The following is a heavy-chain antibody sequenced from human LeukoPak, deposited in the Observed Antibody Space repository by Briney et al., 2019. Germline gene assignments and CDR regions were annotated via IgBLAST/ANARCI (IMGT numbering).Heavy chain of an antibody. J-gene: IGHJ4*02. D-gene: IGHD5-18*01. CDR1: GGSISSGGYS. V-gene: IGHV4-30-2*01. CDR3: AREVDTAMAD. Sequence: SQTLSLTCAVSGGSISSGGYSWSWIRQPPGKGLEWIGYIYHGGSTYYNPSLKSRVTISVDRSKNQFSLKLSSVTAADTAVYYCAREVDTAMADWGQGTLVTVSS. CDR2: IYHGGST.